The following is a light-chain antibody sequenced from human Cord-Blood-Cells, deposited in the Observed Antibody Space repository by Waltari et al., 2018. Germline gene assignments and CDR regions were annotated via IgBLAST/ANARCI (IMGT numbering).Light chain of an antibody. V-gene: IGKV1-39*01. CDR3: QQCYSTLLT. CDR2: AAS. J-gene: IGKJ2*01. Sequence: DIQMTQSPSSLSAYVGDSVTLTCRASQSISSYLNWYQQKPGKAPKLLIYAASSLQSGVPSRFSGSGSGTDFTLTISSLQPEDFATYYCQQCYSTLLTFGHGTKVDIK. CDR1: QSISSY.